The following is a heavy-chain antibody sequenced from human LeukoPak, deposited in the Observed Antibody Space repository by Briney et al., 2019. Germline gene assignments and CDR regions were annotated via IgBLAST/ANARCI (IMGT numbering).Heavy chain of an antibody. CDR2: VSAYNGNT. V-gene: IGHV1-18*01. D-gene: IGHD6-25*01. CDR1: GYTFTSYG. CDR3: GRHDGGSGWPWLGIDY. Sequence: ASVKVSCKASGYTFTSYGISWVRQAPGQGLEWMGWVSAYNGNTNYAQKFQGRVTMTTDTPTSTVYMELRSLRSDDTAVYYCGRHDGGSGWPWLGIDYWGQGTLVTVSS. J-gene: IGHJ4*02.